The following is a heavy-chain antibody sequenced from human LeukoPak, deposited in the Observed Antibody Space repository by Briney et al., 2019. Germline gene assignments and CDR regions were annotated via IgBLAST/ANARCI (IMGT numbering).Heavy chain of an antibody. D-gene: IGHD6-13*01. V-gene: IGHV4-30-4*08. J-gene: IGHJ4*02. CDR2: IYYSGST. CDR3: ARDLSRKSSSWYFYY. CDR1: GGSISSDDYY. Sequence: PSETLSLTCTVSGGSISSDDYYWSWIRQPPGKGLEWIGYIYYSGSTYYNSSLKSRVTISVDTSKNQFSLKLSSVTAADTAVYYCARDLSRKSSSWYFYYWGQGTLVTVSS.